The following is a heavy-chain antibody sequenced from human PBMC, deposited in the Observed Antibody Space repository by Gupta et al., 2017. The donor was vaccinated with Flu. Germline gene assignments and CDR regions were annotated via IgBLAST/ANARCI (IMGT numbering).Heavy chain of an antibody. CDR3: ARNQPAANSYYYYMDV. J-gene: IGHJ6*03. Sequence: EVQLLESGGGLVQPGGSLRLSCDASGFSFSTHAMTWVRQAPGKGLEWVSVIRGSGDATHNADSVEGRFSISRDNSKDTVYLHMRSLSAEDTAVYYCARNQPAANSYYYYMDVWGKGTTVTVS. D-gene: IGHD6-13*01. V-gene: IGHV3-23*01. CDR1: GFSFSTHA. CDR2: IRGSGDAT.